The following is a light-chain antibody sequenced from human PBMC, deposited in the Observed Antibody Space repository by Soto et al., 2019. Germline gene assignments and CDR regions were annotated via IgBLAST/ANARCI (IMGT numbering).Light chain of an antibody. J-gene: IGKJ1*01. V-gene: IGKV4-1*01. CDR1: QSGLYSSNNKNY. CDR2: RAS. CDR3: QQYYSTLQT. Sequence: DIVMTQSPDSLAVSLGERATINCKSSQSGLYSSNNKNYLAWYQQKPGQPPTLLIYRASTREAGVHDRFSGSGSGTEFTLTISSLQDEDVAVYYCQQYYSTLQTFGQGTKVEIK.